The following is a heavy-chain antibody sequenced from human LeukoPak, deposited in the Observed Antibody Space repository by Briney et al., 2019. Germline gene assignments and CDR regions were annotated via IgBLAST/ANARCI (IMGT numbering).Heavy chain of an antibody. Sequence: SETLSLTCTVSGGSISSSSYYWGWIRQPPGKGLEWIGDIYHLGATNYNPSLNSRVTISVDKSKNQFSLNLSSVTAADTAVYYCARAFLVGYSPEEFFFDYWGQGTLVTVSS. CDR3: ARAFLVGYSPEEFFFDY. CDR2: IYHLGAT. J-gene: IGHJ4*02. D-gene: IGHD2-15*01. V-gene: IGHV4-39*07. CDR1: GGSISSSSYY.